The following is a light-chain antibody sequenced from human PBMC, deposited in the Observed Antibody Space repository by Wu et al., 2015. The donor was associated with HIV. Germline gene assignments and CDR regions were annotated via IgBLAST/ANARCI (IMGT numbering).Light chain of an antibody. V-gene: IGKV3-20*01. Sequence: EIVLTQSPGTLSLSPGEGATLSCRASQSISSDYLTWYQHKPGQAPRLLIYGTFRRASGIPDRFSGSGSGTDFTLTINGLEPEDFAVYYCQQFGYSPRXFGQGTKVEIK. CDR1: QSISSDY. CDR2: GTF. CDR3: QQFGYSPRX. J-gene: IGKJ1*01.